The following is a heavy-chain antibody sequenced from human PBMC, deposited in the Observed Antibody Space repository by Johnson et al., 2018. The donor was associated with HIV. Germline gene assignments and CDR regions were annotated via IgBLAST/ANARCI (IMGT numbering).Heavy chain of an antibody. D-gene: IGHD3-3*01. J-gene: IGHJ3*01. CDR2: ISYDGSNK. Sequence: QVQLVESGGGVAQPGRSLRLSCAASGFTFGSYGIHWVRQAPGKGLEWVAVISYDGSNKYYADSVKGRFTISRDNSKNTLYLQMDSLRAEDTGVYYCASDYNFWSGRPDSFDVWGQGTTVTVS. V-gene: IGHV3-30*03. CDR1: GFTFGSYG. CDR3: ASDYNFWSGRPDSFDV.